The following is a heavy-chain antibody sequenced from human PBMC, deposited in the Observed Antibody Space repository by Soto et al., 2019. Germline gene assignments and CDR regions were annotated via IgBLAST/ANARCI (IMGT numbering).Heavy chain of an antibody. CDR2: ISAYNGNT. D-gene: IGHD3-22*01. Sequence: NWVRQAPGQGLEWMGWISAYNGNTNYAQKLQGRVTMTTDTSTSTAYMELRSLRSDDTAVYYCARGSPYYYDSSGYSPFDYWGQGTLVTVSS. CDR3: ARGSPYYYDSSGYSPFDY. J-gene: IGHJ4*02. V-gene: IGHV1-18*01.